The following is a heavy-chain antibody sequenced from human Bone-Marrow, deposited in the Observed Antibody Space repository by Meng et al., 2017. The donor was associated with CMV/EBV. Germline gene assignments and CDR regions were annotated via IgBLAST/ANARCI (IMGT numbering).Heavy chain of an antibody. CDR3: ARDGEGYGDYDLEY. V-gene: IGHV3-21*01. J-gene: IGHJ4*02. Sequence: GETLKISCAASGFTFSSYSMNWVRQAPGKGLEWVSSISSSSSYIYYADSVKGRFTISRDNAKNSLYLQMNSLRAEDTAVYYCARDGEGYGDYDLEYWGQGTLVTVSS. D-gene: IGHD4-17*01. CDR2: ISSSSSYI. CDR1: GFTFSSYS.